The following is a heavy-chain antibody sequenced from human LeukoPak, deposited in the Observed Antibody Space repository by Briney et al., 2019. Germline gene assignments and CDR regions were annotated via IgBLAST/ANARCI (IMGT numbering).Heavy chain of an antibody. V-gene: IGHV3-53*01. D-gene: IGHD6-13*01. Sequence: GGSLRLSCAASGFTVSRNYMSWVRQAPGKGLEWVSVIYSGGNTYYADSVKGRFTMSRDNSKNTVYLQMNSLRAEDTAVFYCAGAAVDSLDAFDIWGQGTMVTVSS. CDR1: GFTVSRNY. CDR3: AGAAVDSLDAFDI. J-gene: IGHJ3*02. CDR2: IYSGGNT.